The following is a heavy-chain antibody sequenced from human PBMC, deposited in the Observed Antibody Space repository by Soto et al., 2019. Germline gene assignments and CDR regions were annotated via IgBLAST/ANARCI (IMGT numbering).Heavy chain of an antibody. J-gene: IGHJ2*01. V-gene: IGHV3-23*01. CDR3: AKEPVGPDWYFDL. CDR2: ISGSGITT. CDR1: GFSFTRYA. Sequence: GSRTPSCPVAGFSFTRYATRCVSQAPVKGLEWVSGISGSGITTHYADSVKDRFTVSRDNSKNTLYLQMNSLRAEDTAVYNCAKEPVGPDWYFDLWG.